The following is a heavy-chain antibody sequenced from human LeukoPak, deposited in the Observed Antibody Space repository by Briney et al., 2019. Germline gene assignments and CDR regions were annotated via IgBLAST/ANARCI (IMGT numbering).Heavy chain of an antibody. CDR3: ARRDPDSEGVDV. V-gene: IGHV4-59*01. CDR2: IHYSGST. CDR1: GGSISSYY. Sequence: PSETLSLTCTVSGGSISSYYWSWIRQPPGKGLEWIGYIHYSGSTNYNPSLKSRVAISVDTSKNQFSLNLNSVTAADTAIYYCARRDPDSEGVDVWGQGTTVTVSS. D-gene: IGHD1-26*01. J-gene: IGHJ6*02.